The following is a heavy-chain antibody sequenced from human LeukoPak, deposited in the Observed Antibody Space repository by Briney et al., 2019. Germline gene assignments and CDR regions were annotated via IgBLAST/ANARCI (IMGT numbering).Heavy chain of an antibody. Sequence: GRSLRLSCAASGFTFSSYAMHWVRQAPGKGLEWVAVISYDGSNKYYADSVKGRFTISRDNSKNTLYLQMNSLRADDTAMYYCAGQWLVNEEAFDPWGQGTLVTVSS. CDR3: AGQWLVNEEAFDP. V-gene: IGHV3-30-3*01. J-gene: IGHJ5*02. D-gene: IGHD6-19*01. CDR2: ISYDGSNK. CDR1: GFTFSSYA.